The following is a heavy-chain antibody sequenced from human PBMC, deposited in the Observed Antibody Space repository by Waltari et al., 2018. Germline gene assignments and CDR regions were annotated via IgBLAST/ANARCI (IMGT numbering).Heavy chain of an antibody. Sequence: SVKVSCKVSGYTLTELSMHWVRQAPGKGLEWMGGFDPEDGETIYAQKFQGRVTMTEDTSTDTAYMELSSLRSEDTAVYYCATGDGVAGPEGFDYWGQGTLVTVSS. CDR2: FDPEDGET. D-gene: IGHD6-19*01. CDR3: ATGDGVAGPEGFDY. CDR1: GYTLTELS. V-gene: IGHV1-24*01. J-gene: IGHJ4*02.